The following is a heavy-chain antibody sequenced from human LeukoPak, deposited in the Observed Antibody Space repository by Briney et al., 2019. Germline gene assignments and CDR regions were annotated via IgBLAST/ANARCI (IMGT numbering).Heavy chain of an antibody. V-gene: IGHV3-7*01. D-gene: IGHD6-19*01. CDR2: IKQDGSEK. Sequence: GGSLRLSCAASGFTFSSYWMSWVRQAPGKGLEWVANIKQDGSEKYYVDSVKGRFTIPRDNAKNSLYLQMNSLRAEDTAVYYCARRSIAVARMGYYFDYWGQGTLVTVSS. CDR1: GFTFSSYW. CDR3: ARRSIAVARMGYYFDY. J-gene: IGHJ4*02.